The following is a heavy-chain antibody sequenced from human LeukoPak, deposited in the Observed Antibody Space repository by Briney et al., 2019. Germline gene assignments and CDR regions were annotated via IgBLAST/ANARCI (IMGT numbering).Heavy chain of an antibody. CDR3: ARPGTYDAFDI. CDR1: GGTFSSYA. D-gene: IGHD1-26*01. Sequence: GASVKVSCKASGGTFSSYAISWVRQAPGQGLEWMGGIIPIFGTANYAQKFQGRVTITADKSTSTAYMELSSLGSEDTAVYYCARPGTYDAFDIWGQGTMVTVSS. CDR2: IIPIFGTA. J-gene: IGHJ3*02. V-gene: IGHV1-69*06.